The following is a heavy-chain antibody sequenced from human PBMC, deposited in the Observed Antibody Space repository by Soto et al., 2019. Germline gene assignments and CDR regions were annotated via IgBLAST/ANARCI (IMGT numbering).Heavy chain of an antibody. V-gene: IGHV3-33*06. Sequence: ESGGGVVQPGRSLRLSCAASGFSFENYGMHWVRQAPGRGLEWVAIIWYDGSLQYYAAALKGRFTISRDNSKNTLYLEMNSLRAEDTAVYYCANLWGDGYNLGQDYNGMDVWGQGTTVIVSS. CDR2: IWYDGSLQ. CDR1: GFSFENYG. J-gene: IGHJ6*02. CDR3: ANLWGDGYNLGQDYNGMDV. D-gene: IGHD5-12*01.